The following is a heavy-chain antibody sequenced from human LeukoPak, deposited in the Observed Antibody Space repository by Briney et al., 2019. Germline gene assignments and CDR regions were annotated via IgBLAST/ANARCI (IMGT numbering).Heavy chain of an antibody. CDR3: GRGDGYYYDSSGYFY. Sequence: GASVKVSCKASGYTFTSYDINWVRQAAGQGLEWMGWMNPNSGNTGYAQKFQGRVTMTRNTSISTAYMELSSLRSEDTAVYYCGRGDGYYYDSSGYFYWGQGTLVTVSS. J-gene: IGHJ4*02. D-gene: IGHD3-22*01. CDR2: MNPNSGNT. V-gene: IGHV1-8*01. CDR1: GYTFTSYD.